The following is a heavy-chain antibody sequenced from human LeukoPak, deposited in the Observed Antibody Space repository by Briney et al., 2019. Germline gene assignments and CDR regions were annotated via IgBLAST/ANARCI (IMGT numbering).Heavy chain of an antibody. CDR2: INSDGSST. V-gene: IGHV3-74*01. CDR1: GFTFSSYW. CDR3: ARSGSLVGATIDY. D-gene: IGHD1-26*01. J-gene: IGHJ4*02. Sequence: PGGSLRLSCAASGFTFSSYWTHWVRQAPGKGLVWVSRINSDGSSTSYADSVKGRFTISRDNAKNTLYLQMNSLRAEDTAVYYCARSGSLVGATIDYWGQGTLVTVSS.